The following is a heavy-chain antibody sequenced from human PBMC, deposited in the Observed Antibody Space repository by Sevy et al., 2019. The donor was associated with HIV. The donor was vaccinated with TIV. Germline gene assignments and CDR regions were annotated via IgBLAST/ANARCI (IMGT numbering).Heavy chain of an antibody. J-gene: IGHJ3*02. CDR1: GGSISSNY. CDR2: IYYSGST. V-gene: IGHV4-59*01. D-gene: IGHD3-22*01. CDR3: ARDMTWPGYYASSDYLRADAFDI. Sequence: SENLSLTCTVSGGSISSNYWNWIRQPPGKGLEWIGSIYYSGSTNYNPSLKSRVTISVDTYKNQFSMKLSSVTAADTAASYCARDMTWPGYYASSDYLRADAFDIWGQGTMVTVSS.